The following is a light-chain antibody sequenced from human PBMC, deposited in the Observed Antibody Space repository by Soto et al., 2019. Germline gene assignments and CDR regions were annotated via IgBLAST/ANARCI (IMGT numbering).Light chain of an antibody. CDR1: QTVSSN. V-gene: IGKV3-15*01. Sequence: EIVLTQSPGTLSLSPGERATLSCRASQTVSSNLAWYQQKPGQAPRLLIYGASTRATGIPARFSGSGSGTEFTLTISSLQSEDFAVYYCQQYNNWPPLTFGGGTKVHIK. CDR3: QQYNNWPPLT. CDR2: GAS. J-gene: IGKJ4*01.